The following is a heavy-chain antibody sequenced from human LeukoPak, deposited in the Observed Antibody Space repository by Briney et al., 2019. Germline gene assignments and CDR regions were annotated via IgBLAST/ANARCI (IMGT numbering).Heavy chain of an antibody. V-gene: IGHV4-34*01. D-gene: IGHD3-9*01. J-gene: IGHJ4*02. Sequence: SETLSLTCAVYGGSFSGYYWSWIRQPPGKGLEWIGEINHSGSTNYNPSLKSRVTTSVDTSKNQFSLKLSSVTAADTAVYYCARDEYYDILTGTSRGYFDYWGQGNLVTVSS. CDR3: ARDEYYDILTGTSRGYFDY. CDR1: GGSFSGYY. CDR2: INHSGST.